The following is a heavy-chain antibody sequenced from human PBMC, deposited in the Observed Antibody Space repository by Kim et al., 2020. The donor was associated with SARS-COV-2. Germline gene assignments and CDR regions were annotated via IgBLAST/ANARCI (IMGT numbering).Heavy chain of an antibody. CDR2: ISAYNGNT. CDR3: AREGSGGIQLWLPIDY. CDR1: GYTFTSYG. V-gene: IGHV1-18*01. J-gene: IGHJ4*02. Sequence: ASVKVSCKASGYTFTSYGISWVRQAPGQGLEWMGWISAYNGNTNYAQKLQGRVTMTTDTSTSTAYMELRSLRSDDTAVYYCAREGSGGIQLWLPIDYWGQGTLVTVSS. D-gene: IGHD5-18*01.